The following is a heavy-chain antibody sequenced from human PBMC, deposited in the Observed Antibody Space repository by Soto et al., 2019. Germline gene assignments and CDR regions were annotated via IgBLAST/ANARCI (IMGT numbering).Heavy chain of an antibody. CDR2: INAGNGNT. CDR1: GYTFTSYA. J-gene: IGHJ4*02. CDR3: ARGSGYYDVYFDY. V-gene: IGHV1-3*01. Sequence: GASVKVSCKASGYTFTSYAMHWVRQAPGQRLEWMGWINAGNGNTKYSQKFQGRVTITRDTSASTAYMELSSLRSEDTAVYYCARGSGYYDVYFDYWGQGTLVTVSS. D-gene: IGHD3-22*01.